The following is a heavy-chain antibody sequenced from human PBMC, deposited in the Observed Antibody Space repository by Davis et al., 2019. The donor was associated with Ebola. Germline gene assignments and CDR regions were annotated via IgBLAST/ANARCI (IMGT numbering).Heavy chain of an antibody. CDR3: ARGLTTVRVFDY. CDR1: GGSFSGYY. V-gene: IGHV4-34*01. J-gene: IGHJ4*02. Sequence: SETLSLTCAVYGGSFSGYYWSWIRQPPGKGLEWIGEINHRGSTNYNPSLKSRVTISVDTSKNQFSLKLSSVTAADTAVYYCARGLTTVRVFDYWGQGTLVTVSS. D-gene: IGHD4-17*01. CDR2: INHRGST.